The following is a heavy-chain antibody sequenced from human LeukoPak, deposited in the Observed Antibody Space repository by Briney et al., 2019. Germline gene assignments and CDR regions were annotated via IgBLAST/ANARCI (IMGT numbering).Heavy chain of an antibody. J-gene: IGHJ4*02. CDR2: INDESSDI. CDR1: GFTFSLYA. CDR3: ARDTFQPGLIDS. V-gene: IGHV3-21*05. Sequence: GGSLRLSCAASGFTFSLYAMNWVRQAPGKGLEWVSYINDESSDIHYAGSVRGRFTISRDDARQTLYLQLSSLRVEDTAVYYCARDTFQPGLIDSWGQGTLGTVSS. D-gene: IGHD2-2*01.